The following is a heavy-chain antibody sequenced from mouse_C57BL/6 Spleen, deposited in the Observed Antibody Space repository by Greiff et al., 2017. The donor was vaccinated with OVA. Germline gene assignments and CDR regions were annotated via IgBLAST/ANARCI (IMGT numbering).Heavy chain of an antibody. CDR3: ARKDGWFAY. J-gene: IGHJ3*01. CDR2: IDPSDSYT. V-gene: IGHV1-59*01. Sequence: QVQLQQPGAELVRPGTSVKLSCKASGYTFTSYWMHWVKQRPGQGLEWIGVIDPSDSYTNYKQKFKGKATLHVDTSSSTAYMQLSSLTSEDSAVYYCARKDGWFAYWGQVTLVTVSA. CDR1: GYTFTSYW. D-gene: IGHD2-3*01.